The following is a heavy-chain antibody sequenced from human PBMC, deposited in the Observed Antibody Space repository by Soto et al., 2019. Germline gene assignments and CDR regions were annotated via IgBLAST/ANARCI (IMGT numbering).Heavy chain of an antibody. Sequence: ASVKVSCKASGYTFTGYYMHWVRQAPGQGLEWMGWINPNSGGTNYAQKFQGWVTMTRDTSISTAYMELSRLRSDDTAVYYCAREAAAGMVDFDYWGQGTLVTVSS. CDR1: GYTFTGYY. V-gene: IGHV1-2*04. CDR3: AREAAAGMVDFDY. CDR2: INPNSGGT. D-gene: IGHD6-13*01. J-gene: IGHJ4*02.